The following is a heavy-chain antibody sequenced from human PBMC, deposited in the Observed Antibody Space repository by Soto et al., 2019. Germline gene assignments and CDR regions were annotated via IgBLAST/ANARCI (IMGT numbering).Heavy chain of an antibody. CDR1: GGTFSSYA. D-gene: IGHD4-4*01. Sequence: QVQLVQSGAEVKKPGSSVKVSCKASGGTFSSYAISWVRQAPGQGLEWMGGIIPIFGTANYAQKIQGRVTITADESTSTAYMELSNMRAEDTAVYYCATVTPGGMDVWGQGTTVTVSS. J-gene: IGHJ6*02. CDR2: IIPIFGTA. V-gene: IGHV1-69*12. CDR3: ATVTPGGMDV.